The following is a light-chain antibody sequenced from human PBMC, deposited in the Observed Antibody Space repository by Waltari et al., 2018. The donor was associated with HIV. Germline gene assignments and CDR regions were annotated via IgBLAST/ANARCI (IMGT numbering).Light chain of an antibody. CDR3: QQYSTWPPWT. CDR1: QSVSTK. J-gene: IGKJ1*01. CDR2: DAS. Sequence: EIVLTQSPATLSVFPGERATLSCRASQSVSTKLAWYRQKPGQSPRLLIYDASTRATGIPARFSGSGSGTEFTLTIISLQSEDFALYFCQQYSTWPPWTFGQGTQLEI. V-gene: IGKV3-15*01.